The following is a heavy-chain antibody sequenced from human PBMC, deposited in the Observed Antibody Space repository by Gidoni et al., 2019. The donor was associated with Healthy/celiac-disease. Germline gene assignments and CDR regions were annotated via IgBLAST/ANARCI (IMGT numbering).Heavy chain of an antibody. V-gene: IGHV4-30-2*01. CDR3: ARGGSYPPYCGGDCHQNAFDI. CDR2: IYHSGST. J-gene: IGHJ3*02. Sequence: QLQLQESGSGLVKPSQTLSLTCAVSGGSISRGGYSWSWIRQPPGKGLEWIGYIYHSGSTYYNPSLKSRVTISVDRSKNQFSLKLSSVTAADTAVYYCARGGSYPPYCGGDCHQNAFDIWGQGTMVTVSS. CDR1: GGSISRGGYS. D-gene: IGHD2-21*02.